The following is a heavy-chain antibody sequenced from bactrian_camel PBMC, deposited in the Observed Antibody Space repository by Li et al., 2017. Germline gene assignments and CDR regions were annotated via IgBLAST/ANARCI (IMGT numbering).Heavy chain of an antibody. J-gene: IGHJ4*01. CDR2: LNSGRAGSP. Sequence: HVQLVESGGGSVQAGGSLRLSCVASGYTDNNSILCVAWFCQTPGLEREPVAALNSGRAGSPWYRDSVKGRFTVSQDLFRNTVYLQMNSLKFEDTALYYCALEGSGGICYTDCDYQSQGTQVTVS. CDR1: GYTDNNSILC. V-gene: IGHV3S54*01. D-gene: IGHD4*01.